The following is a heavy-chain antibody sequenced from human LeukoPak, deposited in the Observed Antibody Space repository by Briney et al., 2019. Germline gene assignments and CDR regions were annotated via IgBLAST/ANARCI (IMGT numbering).Heavy chain of an antibody. D-gene: IGHD6-19*01. V-gene: IGHV7-4-1*02. CDR3: ARGVRQWLVNYYYYYMDV. Sequence: ASVKVPCKASGYTFTSYAMNWVRQAPGQGLEWMGWINTNTGNPTYAQGFTGRFVFSLDTSVSTAYLQISSLKAEDTAVYYCARGVRQWLVNYYYYYMDVWGKGTTVTVSS. CDR1: GYTFTSYA. J-gene: IGHJ6*03. CDR2: INTNTGNP.